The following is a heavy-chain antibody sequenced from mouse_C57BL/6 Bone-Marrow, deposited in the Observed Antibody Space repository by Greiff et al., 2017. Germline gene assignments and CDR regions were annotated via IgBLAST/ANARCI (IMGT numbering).Heavy chain of an antibody. CDR2: ISYDGSN. J-gene: IGHJ1*03. Sequence: ESGPGLVKPSQSLSLTCSVTGYSITSGYYWNWIRQFPGNKLEWMGYISYDGSNNYNPSLKNRISITRDTSKNQFFLKLNSVTTEDTATYYCARHYGSSWYWYFDVWGTGTTVTVSS. D-gene: IGHD1-1*01. V-gene: IGHV3-6*01. CDR3: ARHYGSSWYWYFDV. CDR1: GYSITSGYY.